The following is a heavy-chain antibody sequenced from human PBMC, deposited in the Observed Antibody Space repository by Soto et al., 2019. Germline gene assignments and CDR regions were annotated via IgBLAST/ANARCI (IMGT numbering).Heavy chain of an antibody. V-gene: IGHV4-31*03. Sequence: PSETLSLTCIVSGDSISSSLYYWGWVRQPPGKGPEWIGYIYYSGSTYYNPSLKSRVTISADTSKNQFSLKLSSVTAADTAVYYCAAGGGLPRYYWGQGTLVTVSS. CDR3: AAGGGLPRYY. D-gene: IGHD5-12*01. CDR1: GDSISSSLYY. CDR2: IYYSGST. J-gene: IGHJ4*02.